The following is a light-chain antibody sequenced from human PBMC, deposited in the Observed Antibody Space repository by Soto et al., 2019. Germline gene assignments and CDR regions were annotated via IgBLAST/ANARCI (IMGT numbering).Light chain of an antibody. CDR3: LQHNSCPWT. CDR2: AAS. Sequence: DIQMTQSPSSLSASVGDRVTITCRTSQGLRNDLGWFQQRPGKAPKRLIYAASTLQNGVPSRFIASGSGTYYTVTIDSLHPEDFATDYYLQHNSCPWTFGQGTEV. V-gene: IGKV1-17*01. J-gene: IGKJ1*01. CDR1: QGLRND.